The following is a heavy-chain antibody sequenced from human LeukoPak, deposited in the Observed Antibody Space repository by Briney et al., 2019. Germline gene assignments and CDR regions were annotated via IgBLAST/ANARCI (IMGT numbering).Heavy chain of an antibody. CDR3: AREYDILTGYTLTLDAFDI. D-gene: IGHD3-9*01. CDR1: GFTFSSYA. V-gene: IGHV3-23*01. J-gene: IGHJ3*02. CDR2: ISGSGGST. Sequence: GSLRLSCAASGFTFSSYAMSWVRQAPGKGLEWVSAISGSGGSTYYADSVKGRFTISRDNSKNTLYLQMNSLRAEDTAVYYCAREYDILTGYTLTLDAFDIWGQGTMVTVSS.